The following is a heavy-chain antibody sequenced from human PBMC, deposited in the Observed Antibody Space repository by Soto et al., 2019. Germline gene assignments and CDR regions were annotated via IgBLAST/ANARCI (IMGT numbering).Heavy chain of an antibody. CDR2: ISGSGTVI. V-gene: IGHV3-11*01. D-gene: IGHD6-13*01. CDR3: ARIGLAAADFDY. Sequence: QVQLVESGGGLVKPGESLRLSCAASGFIFSGHYMSWIRQAPGKGLEWLSYISGSGTVIYYAESVKGRFTISRDNAKNSLFLQMNSLRADDTAVYYCARIGLAAADFDYWGQGTLVTVSS. J-gene: IGHJ4*02. CDR1: GFIFSGHY.